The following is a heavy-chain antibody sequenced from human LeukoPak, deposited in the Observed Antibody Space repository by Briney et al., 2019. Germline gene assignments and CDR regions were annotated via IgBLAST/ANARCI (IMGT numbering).Heavy chain of an antibody. CDR2: ISSSSSTI. CDR1: GFTFSSYS. J-gene: IGHJ4*02. V-gene: IGHV3-48*04. CDR3: ASLVLWFGELSDYFDY. Sequence: GGSLRLSCAASGFTFSSYSMNWVRQAPGKGLEWVSYISSSSSTIYYADSVKGRFTISRDNAKNSLYLQMNSLRAEDTAVYYCASLVLWFGELSDYFDYWGQGTLVTVSS. D-gene: IGHD3-10*01.